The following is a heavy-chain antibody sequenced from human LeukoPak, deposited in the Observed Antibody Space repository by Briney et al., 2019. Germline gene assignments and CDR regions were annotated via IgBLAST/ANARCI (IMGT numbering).Heavy chain of an antibody. V-gene: IGHV3-48*01. J-gene: IGHJ4*02. CDR3: ARSEDWFDY. D-gene: IGHD3/OR15-3a*01. Sequence: DFVSYISSSSSTIYYADSVKGRFTISRDNAKNSLYLQMNSLRAEDTAVYYCARSEDWFDYWGQGTLVTVSS. CDR2: ISSSSSTI.